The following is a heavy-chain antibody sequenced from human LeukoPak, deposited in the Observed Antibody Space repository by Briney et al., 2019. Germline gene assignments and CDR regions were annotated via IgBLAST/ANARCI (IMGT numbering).Heavy chain of an antibody. D-gene: IGHD1-26*01. CDR1: GYTFTSYG. CDR3: ARESGSYYFDN. J-gene: IGHJ4*02. CDR2: INPNSGGT. Sequence: ASVKVSCKASGYTFTSYGISWVRQAPGQGLEWMGRINPNSGGTNYAQNFQGRVTMTRDTSISTAYMELSSLRSDDTAVYYCARESGSYYFDNWGQGTLVTVSS. V-gene: IGHV1-2*06.